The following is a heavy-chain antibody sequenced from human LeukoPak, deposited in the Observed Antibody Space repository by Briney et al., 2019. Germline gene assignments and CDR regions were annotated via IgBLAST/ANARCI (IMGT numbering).Heavy chain of an antibody. V-gene: IGHV3-48*03. CDR3: ARVRGYSSSWLADY. D-gene: IGHD6-13*01. CDR1: GFTFSNYE. CDR2: ISKSGSPT. J-gene: IGHJ4*02. Sequence: GGSLRLSCAASGFTFSNYEMNWVRQAPGKGLEWLAYISKSGSPTYYADSVKGRFTISRDNAKNSLYLQMNILRAEDTALYYCARVRGYSSSWLADYWGQGTLVTVSS.